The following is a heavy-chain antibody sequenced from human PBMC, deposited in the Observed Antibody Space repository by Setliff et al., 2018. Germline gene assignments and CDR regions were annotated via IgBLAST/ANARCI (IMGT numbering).Heavy chain of an antibody. CDR2: IYFTGNT. J-gene: IGHJ3*01. CDR3: ARVKVDTAWGDGFDV. CDR1: GGSISSYY. V-gene: IGHV4-4*07. D-gene: IGHD5-18*01. Sequence: PSETLSLTCTVSGGSISSYYWSWIRQPAGKGLEWIGSIYFTGNTYYNPSLKSRVTVSVDTSRNQFSLTLNSVTAGDTAVYYCARVKVDTAWGDGFDVWGQGTSVTVSS.